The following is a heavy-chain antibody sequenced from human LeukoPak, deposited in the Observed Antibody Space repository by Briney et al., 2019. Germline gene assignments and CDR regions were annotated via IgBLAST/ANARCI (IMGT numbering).Heavy chain of an antibody. CDR3: ARDPASYGSGSYRGGDY. D-gene: IGHD3-10*01. V-gene: IGHV1-8*03. Sequence: ASVKVSCKASGYTFTDYYMHWVRQATGQGLEWMGWMNPNSGNTGYAQKFQGRVTITRNTSISTAYMELSSLRSEDTAVYYCARDPASYGSGSYRGGDYWGQGTLVTVSS. J-gene: IGHJ4*02. CDR1: GYTFTDYY. CDR2: MNPNSGNT.